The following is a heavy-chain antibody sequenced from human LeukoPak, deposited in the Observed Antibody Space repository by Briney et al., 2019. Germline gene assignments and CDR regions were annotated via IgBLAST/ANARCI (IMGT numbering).Heavy chain of an antibody. D-gene: IGHD3-10*01. CDR3: AKGGTMGRYYFDY. V-gene: IGHV3-48*01. CDR2: ISSSSSTI. CDR1: GFSFSSYS. J-gene: IGHJ4*02. Sequence: GGSLRLSCAASGFSFSSYSMNWVRQAPGKGLEWVSYISSSSSTIYYADSVKGRFTISRDNSKNTLYLQMNSLRAEDTAVYYCAKGGTMGRYYFDYWGQGTLVTVSS.